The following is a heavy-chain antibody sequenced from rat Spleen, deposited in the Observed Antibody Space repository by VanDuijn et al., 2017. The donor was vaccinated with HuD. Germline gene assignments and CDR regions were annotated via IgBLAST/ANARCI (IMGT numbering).Heavy chain of an antibody. V-gene: IGHV5-46*01. CDR3: ARHGGGYGWFAY. Sequence: EVQLVESGGGLVQPGRSLKLSCAASGFTFSSFPMAWVCQAPTKGLEWVATISTSGGSTYYRDSVKGRFTGSRDNAKSTLYLQMDILRSEDTATYYCARHGGGYGWFAYWGQGTLVTVSS. D-gene: IGHD1-11*01. CDR2: ISTSGGST. J-gene: IGHJ3*01. CDR1: GFTFSSFP.